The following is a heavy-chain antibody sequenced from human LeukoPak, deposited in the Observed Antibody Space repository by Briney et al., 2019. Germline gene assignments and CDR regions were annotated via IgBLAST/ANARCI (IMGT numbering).Heavy chain of an antibody. CDR1: GGSISSSSYY. D-gene: IGHD2-15*01. J-gene: IGHJ3*02. Sequence: SETLSLTCTVSGGSISSSSYYWGWIRQPPGKGLEWIGSIYYSGSTYYNTSLSSRVTISVDTSKKHFSLKLSSVTAADTAVYYCARHDIGGGDFENWGQGTMVTVSS. V-gene: IGHV4-39*01. CDR2: IYYSGST. CDR3: ARHDIGGGDFEN.